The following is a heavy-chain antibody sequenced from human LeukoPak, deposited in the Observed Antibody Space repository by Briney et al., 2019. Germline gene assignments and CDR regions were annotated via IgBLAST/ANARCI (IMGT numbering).Heavy chain of an antibody. CDR1: GGSFSGYY. CDR2: INHSGST. J-gene: IGHJ6*03. D-gene: IGHD3-10*01. CDR3: ARFGEKVYYYYMDV. Sequence: PSETLSLTCAVYGGSFSGYYWSWIRQPPGKGLEWIGEINHSGSTNYNPSLKSRVTISVDTSKNQFSLKLSSVTAADTAVYYCARFGEKVYYYYMDVWGKGTTVTISS. V-gene: IGHV4-34*01.